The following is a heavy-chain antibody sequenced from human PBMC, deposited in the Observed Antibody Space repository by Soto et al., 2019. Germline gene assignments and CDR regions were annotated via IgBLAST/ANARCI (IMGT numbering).Heavy chain of an antibody. J-gene: IGHJ3*02. D-gene: IGHD3-3*01. CDR1: GYPVTAYY. CDR2: INPATGAA. CDR3: ARGGGVGVAGSAAFEM. V-gene: IGHV1-2*02. Sequence: QLHLVHSGAVVKKPGASVTVSCSASGYPVTAYYMHWVRQAPGRGLEWMGGINPATGAAKYTPTFQGGVTMTRDTSTSTVFLELSGLTSEDTAVFYCARGGGVGVAGSAAFEMWGQGTVVTVSS.